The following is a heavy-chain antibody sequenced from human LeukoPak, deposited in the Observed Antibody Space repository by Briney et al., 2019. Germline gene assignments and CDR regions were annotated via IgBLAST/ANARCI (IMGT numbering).Heavy chain of an antibody. CDR1: GYTFTGYY. J-gene: IGHJ5*02. CDR3: AENWFDP. Sequence: ASVKVSCKASGYTFTGYYMHWVRQAPGQGLEWMGWINPNSGGINYAQKFQGRVTMTRNTSISTAYVELNRLTSDDTAVYYCAENWFDPWGQGTLVTVSS. V-gene: IGHV1-2*02. CDR2: INPNSGGI.